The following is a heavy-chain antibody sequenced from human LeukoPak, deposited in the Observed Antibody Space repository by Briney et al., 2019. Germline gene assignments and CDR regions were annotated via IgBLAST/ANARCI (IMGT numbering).Heavy chain of an antibody. CDR3: ARDSRYSSGWFFDY. Sequence: GGSLTLSCAASGFTVSSNYMSWVRQAPGKGLEWVSVIYSGGSTYYADSVKGRFTISRDNSKNTLYLQMNSLRAEDTAVYYCARDSRYSSGWFFDYWGQGTLVTVSS. D-gene: IGHD6-19*01. CDR1: GFTVSSNY. V-gene: IGHV3-66*02. CDR2: IYSGGST. J-gene: IGHJ4*02.